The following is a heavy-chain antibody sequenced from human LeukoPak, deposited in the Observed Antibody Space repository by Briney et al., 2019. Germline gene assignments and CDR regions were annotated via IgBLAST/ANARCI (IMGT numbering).Heavy chain of an antibody. CDR2: ISSSSSTI. CDR3: ARVLHRRNYDSSVYYGY. V-gene: IGHV3-48*01. CDR1: GFTFSSYG. Sequence: GGSLRLSCAASGFTFSSYGMTWVRQAPGKGLEWVSYISSSSSTIYYAESVKGRFTISRDNAKNSLYLQMNSLRAEDTAVYYCARVLHRRNYDSSVYYGYWGQGTLVTVSS. D-gene: IGHD3-22*01. J-gene: IGHJ4*02.